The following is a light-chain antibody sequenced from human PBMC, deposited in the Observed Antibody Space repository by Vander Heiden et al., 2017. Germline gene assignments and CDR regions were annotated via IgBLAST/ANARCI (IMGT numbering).Light chain of an antibody. CDR1: SSNIGSPYD. V-gene: IGLV1-40*01. CDR2: SNN. Sequence: QPVLTQPPSVSGAPGQRVTISCTGSSSNIGSPYDVHWYQQLPGTAPKLLIYSNNNRPSGVTDRFSGSKSGTSASLAVTGLQAEDEADYYCQSYDSSLSGWVFGGGTKLTVL. J-gene: IGLJ3*02. CDR3: QSYDSSLSGWV.